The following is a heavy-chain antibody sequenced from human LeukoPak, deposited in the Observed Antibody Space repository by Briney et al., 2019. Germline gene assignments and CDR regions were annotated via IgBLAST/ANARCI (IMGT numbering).Heavy chain of an antibody. V-gene: IGHV4-34*01. Sequence: SETLSLTCAVYGGSFSGYYWSWIRQPPGKGLEWIGEINHSGSTNYNPSLKSRVTISVDTSKNQFSLKLSSVTAADTAVYYCARFELGVDAFDIWGQGTMVTVSS. CDR2: INHSGST. J-gene: IGHJ3*02. D-gene: IGHD3-3*01. CDR1: GGSFSGYY. CDR3: ARFELGVDAFDI.